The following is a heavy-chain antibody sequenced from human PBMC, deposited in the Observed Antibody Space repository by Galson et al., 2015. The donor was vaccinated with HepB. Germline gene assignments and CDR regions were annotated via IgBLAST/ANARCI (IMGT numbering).Heavy chain of an antibody. D-gene: IGHD6-13*01. Sequence: PALVKPTQTLTLTCTFSGFSLSTSGMCVSWIRQPPGEALEWLARIDWDDDKYYSTSLKTRLTISKDTSKNQVVLTMTNMDPVDTATYYCAREIAAAAVRTGPDYWGQGTLVTVSS. V-gene: IGHV2-70*11. CDR2: IDWDDDK. CDR1: GFSLSTSGMC. J-gene: IGHJ4*02. CDR3: AREIAAAAVRTGPDY.